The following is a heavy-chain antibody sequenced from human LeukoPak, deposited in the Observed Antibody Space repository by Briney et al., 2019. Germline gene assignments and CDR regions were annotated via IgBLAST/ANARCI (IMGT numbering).Heavy chain of an antibody. J-gene: IGHJ6*02. CDR2: ISSSGSTI. Sequence: GGSLRLSCAASGFTFSDYYMSWIRQAPGKGLEWVSYISSSGSTIYYADSVKGRFTISRDNAENSLYLQMNSLRAEDTAVYYCARDYYDSSGYYYGYYYYGMDVWGQGTTVTVSS. D-gene: IGHD3-22*01. V-gene: IGHV3-11*01. CDR1: GFTFSDYY. CDR3: ARDYYDSSGYYYGYYYYGMDV.